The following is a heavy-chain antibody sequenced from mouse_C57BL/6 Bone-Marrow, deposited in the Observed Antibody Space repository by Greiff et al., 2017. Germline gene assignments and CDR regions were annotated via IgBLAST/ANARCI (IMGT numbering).Heavy chain of an antibody. CDR1: GFNIKDYY. Sequence: VQLQQSGAELVRPGASVKLSCTASGFNIKDYYMHWVKQRPEQGLAWIGRIDPDDGDTEYAPKFQGKATMPADTSSNTAYLQLSSLTSEDTAVYDCTTGRWLLLDYWGQGTTLTVSS. V-gene: IGHV14-1*01. D-gene: IGHD2-3*01. CDR2: IDPDDGDT. J-gene: IGHJ2*01. CDR3: TTGRWLLLDY.